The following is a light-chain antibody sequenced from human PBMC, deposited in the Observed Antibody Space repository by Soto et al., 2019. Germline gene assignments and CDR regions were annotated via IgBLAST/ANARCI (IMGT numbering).Light chain of an antibody. CDR2: DAS. CDR3: QQFNSYPLT. J-gene: IGKJ4*01. CDR1: QGISSA. V-gene: IGKV1-13*02. Sequence: AIQLTQSPSSLSASVGARVTITCRASQGISSALAWYQQKPGKAPKLLIYDASGLESGVPSRFSGSGSGTDFTLPISSLQPEDFATYCCQQFNSYPLTFGGGTKVEIK.